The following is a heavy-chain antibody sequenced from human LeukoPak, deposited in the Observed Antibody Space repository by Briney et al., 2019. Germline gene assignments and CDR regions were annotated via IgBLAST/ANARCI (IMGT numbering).Heavy chain of an antibody. CDR2: ISWNSGSI. D-gene: IGHD3-22*01. J-gene: IGHJ4*02. Sequence: GGSLILSSAASGFTFDDYAMHWGGQASGKGLHWVSGISWNSGSIGYADSVRGRFTISRDNAKNSLYLQMNSLRAEDTALYYCAKVNYYDSRGYSHFDYWGQGTLVTVSP. CDR1: GFTFDDYA. CDR3: AKVNYYDSRGYSHFDY. V-gene: IGHV3-9*01.